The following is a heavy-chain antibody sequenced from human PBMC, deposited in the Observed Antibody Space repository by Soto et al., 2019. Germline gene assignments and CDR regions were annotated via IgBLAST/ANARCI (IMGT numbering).Heavy chain of an antibody. CDR2: INHGGST. Sequence: SETLSLTCAVYGGSFSGYYWNWIHQPPGKGLEWIGEINHGGSTNYNPSLKSRVTISLDTSKNQFSLKLSSVTAADTSVYYCARGPEYYYGGSGFVDYWGQGALVTVSS. V-gene: IGHV4-34*01. CDR1: GGSFSGYY. J-gene: IGHJ4*02. D-gene: IGHD3-22*01. CDR3: ARGPEYYYGGSGFVDY.